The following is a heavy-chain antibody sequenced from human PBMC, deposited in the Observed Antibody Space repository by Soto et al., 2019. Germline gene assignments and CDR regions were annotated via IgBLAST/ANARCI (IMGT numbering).Heavy chain of an antibody. CDR3: AKDLRTTLSDYGMDV. CDR1: GFTFGSHG. Sequence: QVQLVESGGGLVQPGGSLRLTCVASGFTFGSHGMHWVRQAPGKGLEWVAVISYDETNEHYVDSVKGRFTISRDNSKSILYLQMNRLRPEDTAVYKCAKDLRTTLSDYGMDVWGQGPTVTVSS. CDR2: ISYDETNE. V-gene: IGHV3-30*18. J-gene: IGHJ6*02.